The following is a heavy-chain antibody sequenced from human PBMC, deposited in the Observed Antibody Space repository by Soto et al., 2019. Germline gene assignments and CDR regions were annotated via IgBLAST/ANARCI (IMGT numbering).Heavy chain of an antibody. Sequence: QVPLVESGGGVVQPGRSLRLSCAASGFTFSSYGMHWVRQAPGKGLEWVAVISYDGSNKYYADSVKGRFTISRDNSKNTLYLQMNSLRAEDTAVYYCAKGIQLWHSFDYYYGMDVWGQGTTVTVSS. J-gene: IGHJ6*02. CDR2: ISYDGSNK. CDR1: GFTFSSYG. D-gene: IGHD5-18*01. CDR3: AKGIQLWHSFDYYYGMDV. V-gene: IGHV3-30*18.